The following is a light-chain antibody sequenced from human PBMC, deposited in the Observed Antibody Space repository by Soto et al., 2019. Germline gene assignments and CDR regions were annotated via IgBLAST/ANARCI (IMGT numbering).Light chain of an antibody. V-gene: IGKV3-20*01. Sequence: EIVLTQSPGTLSLSPGERATLSCRASQSISKNYLAWYQHKPGQAPRLLIDDASNRATGIPDRFSGSGSGTAFTLTISSLEPEDSAVYYCQQCATSPLTFGQGTKVEIK. CDR3: QQCATSPLT. CDR2: DAS. CDR1: QSISKNY. J-gene: IGKJ1*01.